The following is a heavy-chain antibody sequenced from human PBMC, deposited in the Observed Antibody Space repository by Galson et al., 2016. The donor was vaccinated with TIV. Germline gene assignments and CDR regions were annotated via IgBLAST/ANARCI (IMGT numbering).Heavy chain of an antibody. CDR2: IIPIFAIA. CDR3: ARVSDYYGSGSYYNVLGY. CDR1: GGTFSNYA. D-gene: IGHD3-10*01. Sequence: SVKVSCKASGGTFSNYAISWVRQAPGQGLEWMGGIIPIFAIAKYAQKFQGRVTITAGESTSTAHMELSSLRSEDTAVYYCARVSDYYGSGSYYNVLGYWGQGTLVTVSS. V-gene: IGHV1-69*13. J-gene: IGHJ4*02.